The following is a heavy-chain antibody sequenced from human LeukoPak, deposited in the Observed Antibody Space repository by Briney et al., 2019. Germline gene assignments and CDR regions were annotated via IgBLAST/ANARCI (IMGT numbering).Heavy chain of an antibody. CDR1: VFTFSSYE. CDR2: ISSSGSTI. CDR3: AREGSYYDSTDAFDI. J-gene: IGHJ3*02. V-gene: IGHV3-48*03. Sequence: GGSLRLSCAASVFTFSSYEMNWVRQAPGKGLEWVSYISSSGSTIYYADSVKGRFTISRDNAKNSLYLQMNSLRAEDTAVYYCAREGSYYDSTDAFDIWGQGTMVTVSS. D-gene: IGHD3-22*01.